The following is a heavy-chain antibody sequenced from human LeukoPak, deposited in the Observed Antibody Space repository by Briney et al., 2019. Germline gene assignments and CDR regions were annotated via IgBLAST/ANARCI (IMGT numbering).Heavy chain of an antibody. CDR3: ARGHSSSSLLSPNYYYYYMDV. D-gene: IGHD6-6*01. V-gene: IGHV1-69*05. CDR1: GGTFSSYA. J-gene: IGHJ6*03. Sequence: ASVKVSCKASGGTFSSYAISWVRQAPGQGLEWMGGIIPIFGTANYAQKFQGRVTITTDESTSTAYMELSSLRSEDTAVYYCARGHSSSSLLSPNYYYYYMDVWGKGTTVTVSS. CDR2: IIPIFGTA.